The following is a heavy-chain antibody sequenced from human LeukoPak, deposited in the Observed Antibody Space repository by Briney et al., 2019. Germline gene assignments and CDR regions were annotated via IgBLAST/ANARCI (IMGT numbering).Heavy chain of an antibody. Sequence: GGSLRLSCAASGFTFSSYEMNWVRQAPGKGLEWVSAISGSGGSTYYADSVKGRFTISRDNSKNTLYLQMNSLRAEDTAVYYCATSPTGYSSSWYVWGQGTLVTVSS. CDR2: ISGSGGST. CDR1: GFTFSSYE. D-gene: IGHD6-13*01. CDR3: ATSPTGYSSSWYV. J-gene: IGHJ4*02. V-gene: IGHV3-23*01.